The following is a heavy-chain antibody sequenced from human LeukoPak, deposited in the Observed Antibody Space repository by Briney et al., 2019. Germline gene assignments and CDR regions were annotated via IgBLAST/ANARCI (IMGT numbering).Heavy chain of an antibody. V-gene: IGHV3-33*06. Sequence: PGGSLRLSCVVSGLTFSTYGMHWVRQAPGKGLEWVALIWYDGSNKYYADSVKGRFTISRDNSKNTLYLQMNSLRAEDTAVYYCAKESRYYYGSGSFSSQFDYWGQGNLVTVSS. CDR2: IWYDGSNK. J-gene: IGHJ4*02. D-gene: IGHD3-10*01. CDR1: GLTFSTYG. CDR3: AKESRYYYGSGSFSSQFDY.